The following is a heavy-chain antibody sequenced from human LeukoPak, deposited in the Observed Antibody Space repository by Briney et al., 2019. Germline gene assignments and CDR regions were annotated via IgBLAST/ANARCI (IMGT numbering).Heavy chain of an antibody. CDR1: GFTVSSNY. V-gene: IGHV3-53*01. D-gene: IGHD1-20*01. Sequence: GGSLRLSCAASGFTVSSNYMSWVRQAPGKGLEWVSVIYSGGSTYYADSVKGRFTISRDNSKNTLYLQMNSLRAEDTAVYYCARGLREYNWNPPAYYYGMDVWGQGTTVTVSS. CDR2: IYSGGST. CDR3: ARGLREYNWNPPAYYYGMDV. J-gene: IGHJ6*02.